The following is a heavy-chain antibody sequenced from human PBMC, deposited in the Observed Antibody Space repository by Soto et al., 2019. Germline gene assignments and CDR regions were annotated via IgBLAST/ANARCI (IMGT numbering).Heavy chain of an antibody. CDR1: GGSISSSSYY. V-gene: IGHV4-39*01. D-gene: IGHD3-9*01. Sequence: SETLSLTCTVSGGSISSSSYYWGWIRQPPGKGLEWIGSIYYSGSTYYNPSLKSRVTISVDTSKNQFSLKLSSVTAADTAVYYCARHDTKNVVRYFDWLSSPMNWGQGTLVTVSS. J-gene: IGHJ4*02. CDR3: ARHDTKNVVRYFDWLSSPMN. CDR2: IYYSGST.